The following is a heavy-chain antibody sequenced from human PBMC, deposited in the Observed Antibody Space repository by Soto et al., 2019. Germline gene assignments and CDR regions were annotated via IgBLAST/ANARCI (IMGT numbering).Heavy chain of an antibody. J-gene: IGHJ4*02. CDR3: AACPHCGGDDQIFDY. D-gene: IGHD2-21*02. CDR2: INPSGGNT. Sequence: ASVKVSCKASGYTFTSYYMHWVRQAPGQGLEWMGIINPSGGNTSYAQKFQDRVTITRDMSTSTAYMELSSLRSEDTAVYYCAACPHCGGDDQIFDYWGQGTLVTVSS. V-gene: IGHV1-46*01. CDR1: GYTFTSYY.